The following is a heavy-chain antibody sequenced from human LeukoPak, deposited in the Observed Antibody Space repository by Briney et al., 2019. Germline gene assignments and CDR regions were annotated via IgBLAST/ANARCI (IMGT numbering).Heavy chain of an antibody. CDR1: GYSFTSYW. V-gene: IGHV5-51*01. J-gene: IGHJ4*02. CDR2: IYPGDSDT. Sequence: GESLKISCKGSGYSFTSYWICWVRQMPGKGLEWMGIIYPGDSDTRYSPSFQGQVTISADKSISTAYLQWSSLKASDTAMYYCASSIEYGGNSGPFDYWGQGTLVTVSS. D-gene: IGHD4-23*01. CDR3: ASSIEYGGNSGPFDY.